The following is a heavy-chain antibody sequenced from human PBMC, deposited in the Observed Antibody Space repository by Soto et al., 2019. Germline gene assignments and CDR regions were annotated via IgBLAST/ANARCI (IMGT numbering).Heavy chain of an antibody. CDR3: ARSGSLYWYFDL. J-gene: IGHJ2*01. CDR1: GYTFTSYT. V-gene: IGHV1-3*01. D-gene: IGHD1-26*01. CDR2: INAGNGNT. Sequence: QVQLVQSGAEVKKPGASVKVSCKASGYTFTSYTMHWVHQAPGQRLEWMGWINAGNGNTKYSQKFQGRVTITRDTWAIIDYVELSSLRSEDTPVYFCARSGSLYWYFDLWGRVPLVTVSS.